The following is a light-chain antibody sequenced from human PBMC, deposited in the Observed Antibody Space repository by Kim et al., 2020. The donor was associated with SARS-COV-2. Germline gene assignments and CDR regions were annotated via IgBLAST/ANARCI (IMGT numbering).Light chain of an antibody. Sequence: EIVLTQSPGTLSLSQGERATLSCRASQSVSSNYLAWYQQRPGQAPRLLIYGASSRATGIPDRFSGSGSGTDFTFTISRLEPEDFAVYYCQQYDTSPPAYTFGQGTKLEI. CDR1: QSVSSNY. CDR3: QQYDTSPPAYT. V-gene: IGKV3-20*01. CDR2: GAS. J-gene: IGKJ2*01.